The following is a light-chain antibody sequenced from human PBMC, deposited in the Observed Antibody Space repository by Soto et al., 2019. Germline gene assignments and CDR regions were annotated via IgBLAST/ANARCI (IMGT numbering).Light chain of an antibody. Sequence: DIVMTQAPLSLPVTPGEPASISCRSSQSLLHSNGYNYLDWYLQKPGQSPQLLIYLGSNRASGVPDRFSGSGSGTDFTLKISRVEAEDVGVYYCMQALQTPLPFGGGTQVEIK. J-gene: IGKJ4*01. CDR3: MQALQTPLP. CDR1: QSLLHSNGYNY. CDR2: LGS. V-gene: IGKV2-28*01.